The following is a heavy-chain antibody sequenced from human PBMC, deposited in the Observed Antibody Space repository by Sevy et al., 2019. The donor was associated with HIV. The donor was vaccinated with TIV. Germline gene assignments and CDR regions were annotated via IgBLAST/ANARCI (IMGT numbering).Heavy chain of an antibody. D-gene: IGHD2-2*01. CDR1: GFTFTNYW. CDR3: ARVGYCSSTSCYYYYGMDV. V-gene: IGHV3-7*01. J-gene: IGHJ6*02. Sequence: GGSLRLSCAASGFTFTNYWMNWVRQAPGKGLEWVANIKQGGNDKYYVDSVKGRFTLSRDNAKNSVSLQMNNLRAEDTAVYYCARVGYCSSTSCYYYYGMDVWGQGTTVTVSS. CDR2: IKQGGNDK.